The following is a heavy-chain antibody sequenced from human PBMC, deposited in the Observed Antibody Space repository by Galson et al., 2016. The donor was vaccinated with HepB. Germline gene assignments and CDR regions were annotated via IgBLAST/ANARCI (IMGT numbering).Heavy chain of an antibody. CDR1: SSSFSGHL. D-gene: IGHD1-26*01. CDR2: ISGNSRSI. CDR3: ARDISGHGTKGWDHDY. V-gene: IGHV3-21*01. J-gene: IGHJ4*02. Sequence: SLRLSCAASSSSFSGHLMNWVRQAPGKGLEWVSSISGNSRSIYNAESVKGRFTISRDNAEKLLFLQMNRLKAEDTAVYYCARDISGHGTKGWDHDYWGQGTLVTVSS.